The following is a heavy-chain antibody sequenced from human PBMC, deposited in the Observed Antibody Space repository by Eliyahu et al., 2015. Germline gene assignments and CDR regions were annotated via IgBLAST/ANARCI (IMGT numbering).Heavy chain of an antibody. J-gene: IGHJ6*02. CDR3: ARDSCSGTACPSYNGMDV. Sequence: QVQLEQSGAEVKKPGASVXVSCETSGYTFVNFGVSWVRQAPGQGLEWMGWMNIFNGYTNYAQRFQGRVTMTADKTTSTVYMELRSLTSDDTAVYYCARDSCSGTACPSYNGMDVWGQGTPVTVSS. CDR2: MNIFNGYT. V-gene: IGHV1-18*01. CDR1: GYTFVNFG. D-gene: IGHD2-2*01.